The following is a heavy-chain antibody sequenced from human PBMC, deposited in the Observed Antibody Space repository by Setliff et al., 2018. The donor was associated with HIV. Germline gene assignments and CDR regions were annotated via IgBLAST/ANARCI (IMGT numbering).Heavy chain of an antibody. CDR1: GVSINRTDHY. CDR3: ARVPVAGANWFDP. J-gene: IGHJ5*02. V-gene: IGHV4-39*01. Sequence: TLSLPCSVSGVSINRTDHYWGWIRQSPGKRLEWIGSVSQSGSTYYNPSLKSRITISVDRSKNLFSLKLISVTAADQGVYYCARVPVAGANWFDPWGLGTLVTVSS. D-gene: IGHD2-21*01. CDR2: VSQSGST.